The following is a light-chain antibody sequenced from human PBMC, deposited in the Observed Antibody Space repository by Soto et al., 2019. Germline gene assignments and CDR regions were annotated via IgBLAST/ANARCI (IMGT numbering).Light chain of an antibody. CDR3: QQRSNWPST. J-gene: IGKJ1*01. CDR1: QSVSSY. CDR2: DAS. V-gene: IGKV3-11*01. Sequence: EIVLTQSPATLSLSPGERATLSCRASQSVSSYLAWYPQKPGQAPRLLIYDASNRATGIPARFSGSGSGTDFTLTISSLEPEDFAVYYCQQRSNWPSTFGQGTKVEIK.